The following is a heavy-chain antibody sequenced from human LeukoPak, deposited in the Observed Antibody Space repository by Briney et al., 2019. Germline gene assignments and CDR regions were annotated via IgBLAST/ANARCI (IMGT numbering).Heavy chain of an antibody. J-gene: IGHJ6*02. D-gene: IGHD3-22*01. CDR3: ARGGDSSYYYHYYYYGMDV. Sequence: PSETLSLTCAVYGGSFSGYYWSWIRQPPGKGLEWIGEINHSGSTNYNPSLKSRVTISVDTSKNQFSLKLSSVTAADTAVYYCARGGDSSYYYHYYYYGMDVWGQGTTVTVSS. V-gene: IGHV4-34*01. CDR1: GGSFSGYY. CDR2: INHSGST.